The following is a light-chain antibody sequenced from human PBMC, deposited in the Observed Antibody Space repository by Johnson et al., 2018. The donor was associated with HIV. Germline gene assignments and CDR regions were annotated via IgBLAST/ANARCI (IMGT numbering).Light chain of an antibody. V-gene: IGLV1-51*02. CDR1: SSNIGNNY. CDR2: ESN. J-gene: IGLJ1*01. Sequence: QAVLTQPPSVSAAPGQKVTISCSGSSSNIGNNYAVSWYQQLPGTAPKLLIYESNKRPSGIPDRFSGSKSDTSATLGITGLQTGDEADYYCGAWDSSLRVYVFGTGTKVTVL. CDR3: GAWDSSLRVYV.